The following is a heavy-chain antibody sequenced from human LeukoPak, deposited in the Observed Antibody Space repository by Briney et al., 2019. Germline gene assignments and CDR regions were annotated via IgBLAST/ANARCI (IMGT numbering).Heavy chain of an antibody. CDR3: ATDEAYCGGDCYLI. V-gene: IGHV4-39*07. J-gene: IGHJ3*02. CDR2: INHSGST. CDR1: GGSISSSSYY. Sequence: SETLSLTCTVSGGSISSSSYYWSWIRQPPGKGLEWIGEINHSGSTNYNPSLKSRVTISVDTSKNQFSLKLSSVTAADTAVYYCATDEAYCGGDCYLIWGQGTMVTVSS. D-gene: IGHD2-21*02.